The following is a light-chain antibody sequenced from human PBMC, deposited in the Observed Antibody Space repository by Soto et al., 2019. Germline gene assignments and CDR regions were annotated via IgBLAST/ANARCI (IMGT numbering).Light chain of an antibody. J-gene: IGLJ2*01. V-gene: IGLV2-23*02. CDR3: SSYAGSGVVI. CDR1: SSDVGSYNV. Sequence: QSALTQPASVSGSPGQSITISCTGTSSDVGSYNVVSWYQQHPGKAPKLMIYEVTERPSGVSNRFSGSKSGNTASLTVSGLQAEDDADYYCSSYAGSGVVIFGGGTKLTVL. CDR2: EVT.